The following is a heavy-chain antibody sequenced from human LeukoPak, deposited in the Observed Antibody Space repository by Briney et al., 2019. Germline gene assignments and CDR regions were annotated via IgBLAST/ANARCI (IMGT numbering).Heavy chain of an antibody. D-gene: IGHD3-10*01. CDR2: ISAYNGNT. J-gene: IGHJ6*02. CDR1: GYTFTSYG. CDR3: ARETFFYGSGSYYNWYYYGMDV. V-gene: IGHV1-18*01. Sequence: ASVKVSCKASGYTFTSYGISWLRQAPGQGLEWMGWISAYNGNTNYAQKLQGRVTMTTDTSTSTAYMELRSLRSDDTAVYYCARETFFYGSGSYYNWYYYGMDVWGQGTTVTVSS.